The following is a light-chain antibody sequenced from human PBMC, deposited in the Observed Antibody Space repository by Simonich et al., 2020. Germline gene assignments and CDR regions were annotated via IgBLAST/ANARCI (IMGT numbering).Light chain of an antibody. V-gene: IGKV4-1*01. J-gene: IGKJ3*01. CDR2: WAS. Sequence: DIVMTQSPDSLAVSLGERATINCKSSPRVLYSSNNKNYLAWYQQKPGQPPKLLIYWASTRESGVPDRFSGSGSGTDFTLTISSLQAEDVSVYYCQQYYSTPPITFGPGTKVDIK. CDR1: PRVLYSSNNKNY. CDR3: QQYYSTPPIT.